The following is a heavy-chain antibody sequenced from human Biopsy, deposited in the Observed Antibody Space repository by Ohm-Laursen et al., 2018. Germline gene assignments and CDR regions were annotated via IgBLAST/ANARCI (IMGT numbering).Heavy chain of an antibody. CDR2: INCKTGAT. D-gene: IGHD2-8*01. V-gene: IGHV1-2*02. CDR3: ARDPLNGHKHFDY. J-gene: IGHJ4*02. CDR1: SYTFTDYN. Sequence: ASVKVSCKASSYTFTDYNIHWMRQAPGQGPEWLGYINCKTGATNYAQKFQGTVTMTRDTSISTAYLALGSPRSADTAIYYCARDPLNGHKHFDYWGQGSLVTVSS.